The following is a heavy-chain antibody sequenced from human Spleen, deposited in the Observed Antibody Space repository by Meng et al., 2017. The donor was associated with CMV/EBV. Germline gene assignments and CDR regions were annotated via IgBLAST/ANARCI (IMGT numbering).Heavy chain of an antibody. CDR2: ISYDGSNQ. V-gene: IGHV3-30-3*01. CDR3: ARDPAAAGDYYFDY. J-gene: IGHJ4*02. CDR1: GFTFSSYA. D-gene: IGHD6-13*01. Sequence: GQLVECGGGLVKPGGSLRLSCAASGFTFSSYAMHWVRQAPGKGLEWVAVISYDGSNQYYADSVKGRFTISRDNSKNTLYLQMNSLRAEDTAVYYCARDPAAAGDYYFDYWGQGTLVTVSS.